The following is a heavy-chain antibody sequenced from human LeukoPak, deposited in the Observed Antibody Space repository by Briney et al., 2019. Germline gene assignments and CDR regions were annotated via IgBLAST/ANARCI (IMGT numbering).Heavy chain of an antibody. V-gene: IGHV3-53*01. CDR1: GFTVSRTF. CDR3: ARDPVEWEQLLDY. D-gene: IGHD1-26*01. J-gene: IGHJ4*02. Sequence: GGSLRLSCAASGFTVSRTFMTWVRQAPGKGLEWVSVIYSDGDTYYADSVKGRFTISRDNSKNTLYLQMNSLRAEDTAVYYCARDPVEWEQLLDYWGQGTLVTVSS. CDR2: IYSDGDT.